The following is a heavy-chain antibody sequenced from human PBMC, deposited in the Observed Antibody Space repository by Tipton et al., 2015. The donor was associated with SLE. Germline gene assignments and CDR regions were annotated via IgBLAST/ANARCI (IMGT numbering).Heavy chain of an antibody. D-gene: IGHD3-22*01. V-gene: IGHV4-34*01. CDR3: ARDSPYDGSGYYSDY. J-gene: IGHJ4*02. CDR2: INHSGST. CDR1: GGSFSGYY. Sequence: AGLVKPSETLSLTCAVYGGSFSGYYWSWIRQPPGKGLEWIGEINHSGSTNYNPSLKSRVTISVDTSKNQFSLKLSSVTAADTAIYYCARDSPYDGSGYYSDYWGQGTLVTVSS.